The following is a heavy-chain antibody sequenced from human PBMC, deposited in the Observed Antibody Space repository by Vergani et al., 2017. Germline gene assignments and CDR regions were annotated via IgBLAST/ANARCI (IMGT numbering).Heavy chain of an antibody. Sequence: QVQLVQSGAEVKKPGSSVKVSCEASGGTFSSYAITWVRQAPGQGLEWMGGIIPIFGTANYAQKFQGRVTITADEFTSTAYMELSSLRSEDTAVYYCTRVYPHYGSGRKDWFDPWGQGTLVTVSS. CDR3: TRVYPHYGSGRKDWFDP. J-gene: IGHJ5*02. D-gene: IGHD3-10*01. V-gene: IGHV1-69*01. CDR2: IIPIFGTA. CDR1: GGTFSSYA.